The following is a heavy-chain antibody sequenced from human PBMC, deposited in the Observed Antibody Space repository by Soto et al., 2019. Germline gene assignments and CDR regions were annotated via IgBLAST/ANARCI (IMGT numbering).Heavy chain of an antibody. CDR1: GYTFISYG. CDR2: ISGYNGNT. CDR3: ARDMDGSSWYRVGY. Sequence: QVQLVQSGAEVKQPGAAVKVSCKGSGYTFISYGVNWVRQAPGQGLEWVGWISGYNGNTKYAQKFQGRVTMTTDTSSSTAYMELRSLRLDDPAVYYCARDMDGSSWYRVGYWGQGTLVTVSS. J-gene: IGHJ4*02. D-gene: IGHD6-13*01. V-gene: IGHV1-18*01.